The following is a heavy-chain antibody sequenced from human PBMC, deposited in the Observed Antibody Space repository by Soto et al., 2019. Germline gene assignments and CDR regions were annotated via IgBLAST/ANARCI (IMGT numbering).Heavy chain of an antibody. CDR1: GYTFTSYA. CDR2: INAGNGNT. Sequence: ASVKVSCKASGYTFTSYAMHWVRQAPGQRLEWMGWINAGNGNTKYSQKFQGRVTITRDTSASTAYMELSSLRSEDTAVYYCARDGGYSSYYYYYYLAVSAQRTTVTVSS. CDR3: ARDGGYSSYYYYYYLAV. D-gene: IGHD6-13*01. V-gene: IGHV1-3*01. J-gene: IGHJ6*03.